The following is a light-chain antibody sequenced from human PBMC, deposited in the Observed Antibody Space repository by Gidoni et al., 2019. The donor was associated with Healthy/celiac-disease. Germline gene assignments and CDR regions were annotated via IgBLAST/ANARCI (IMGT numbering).Light chain of an antibody. J-gene: IGLJ3*02. CDR3: GTWDSGLSAGPWV. V-gene: IGLV1-51*01. Sequence: QSVLTQPPSVSAAPGQKVTISCSGSSSNIGNNYVSWYQQLPGTAPKLLIYDNNKRPSGIPDRFSGSKSGTSATLGITGLQTGDEADYYCGTWDSGLSAGPWVFGGGTKLTVL. CDR2: DNN. CDR1: SSNIGNNY.